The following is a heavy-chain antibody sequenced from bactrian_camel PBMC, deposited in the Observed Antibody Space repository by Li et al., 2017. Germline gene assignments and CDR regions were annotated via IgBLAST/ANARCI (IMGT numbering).Heavy chain of an antibody. CDR3: AAVEDWAPGNY. D-gene: IGHD1*01. V-gene: IGHV3S1*01. CDR1: GYTYSSYC. Sequence: HVQLVESGGGSVQPGGSLRLSCAASGYTYSSYCMGWFRQAPGKGLEWVSSISIDVDGRRTYYLDSVKGRFTITRDDAKATLSLQMNSLKSEDTAVYYCAAVEDWAPGNYWGQGTQVTVS. CDR2: ISIDVDGRRT. J-gene: IGHJ4*01.